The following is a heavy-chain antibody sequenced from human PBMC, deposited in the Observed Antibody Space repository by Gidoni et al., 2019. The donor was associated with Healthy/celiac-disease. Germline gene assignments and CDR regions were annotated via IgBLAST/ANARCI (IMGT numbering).Heavy chain of an antibody. V-gene: IGHV4-39*01. Sequence: QLQLQASAPGLVKPSETLSLTCTVSGGSISSSSYYWGWIRQPPGKGLEWIGSIYYSGSTYYNPSLKSRVTISVDTSKNQFSLKLSSVTAADTAVYYCARIVGTQTYYYYGMDVWGQGTTVTVSS. J-gene: IGHJ6*02. CDR1: GGSISSSSYY. CDR3: ARIVGTQTYYYYGMDV. CDR2: IYYSGST. D-gene: IGHD3-22*01.